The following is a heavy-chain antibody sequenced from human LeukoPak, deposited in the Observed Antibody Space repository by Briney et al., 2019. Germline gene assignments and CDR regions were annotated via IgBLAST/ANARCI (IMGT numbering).Heavy chain of an antibody. CDR3: ARVSPHYYGSVSYYFDY. V-gene: IGHV4-4*02. Sequence: SETLSLTCAVSGGSISSSNWWSWVRQPPGKGLEWIGETYHSGSTNYNPSLKSRVTISVDKSKNQFSLKLSSVTAADTAVYYCARVSPHYYGSVSYYFDYWGQGTLVTVSS. CDR1: GGSISSSNW. CDR2: TYHSGST. J-gene: IGHJ4*02. D-gene: IGHD3-10*01.